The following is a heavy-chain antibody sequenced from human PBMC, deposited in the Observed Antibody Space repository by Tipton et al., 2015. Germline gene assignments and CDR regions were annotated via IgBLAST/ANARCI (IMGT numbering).Heavy chain of an antibody. D-gene: IGHD6-13*01. CDR1: GGSFSAHY. CDR2: INHGGSS. J-gene: IGHJ4*02. Sequence: TLSLTCAVHGGSFSAHYWSWIRQAPGKGLEWIGEINHGGSSNYKTSLNSRVSVSVDTSKNQFSLRVSSVTAADTAVYYCARGAGNSSTWDFDYWGQGSLVTVSS. V-gene: IGHV4-34*01. CDR3: ARGAGNSSTWDFDY.